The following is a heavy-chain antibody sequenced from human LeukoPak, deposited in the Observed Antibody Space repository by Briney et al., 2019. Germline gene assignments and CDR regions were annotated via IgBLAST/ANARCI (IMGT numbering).Heavy chain of an antibody. J-gene: IGHJ4*02. Sequence: SETLSLTCTVSGASISSYYWSWIRQPPGKGLEWIGYIYYSGSTNYNPSLKSRVTISVDTSKSQFSLKLSSVTAADTAVYYCARHAGYDYVWGSYPFDYWGQGTLVTVSS. CDR2: IYYSGST. CDR3: ARHAGYDYVWGSYPFDY. CDR1: GASISSYY. D-gene: IGHD3-16*02. V-gene: IGHV4-59*08.